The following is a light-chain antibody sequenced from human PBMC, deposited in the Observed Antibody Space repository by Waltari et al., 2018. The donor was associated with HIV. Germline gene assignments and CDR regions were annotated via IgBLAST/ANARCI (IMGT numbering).Light chain of an antibody. V-gene: IGKV1-39*01. Sequence: DIQMTQSPYSLSASVGDRITIPCRASQSISSFLNWYRQKPGKAPKLLIYAASSLQSGVPSRFSGGGSGTGFTLTISSLQPEDFATYYCQQTYSIPFTFGPGTRVDIK. CDR3: QQTYSIPFT. CDR2: AAS. J-gene: IGKJ3*01. CDR1: QSISSF.